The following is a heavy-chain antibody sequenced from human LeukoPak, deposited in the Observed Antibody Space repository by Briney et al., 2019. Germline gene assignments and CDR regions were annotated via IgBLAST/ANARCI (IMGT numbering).Heavy chain of an antibody. CDR2: IYHSGST. CDR3: ARVVVAAKYYYYGMDV. Sequence: PSETLSLTCTVSGYSISSGYYWGWIRQPPGKGLEWIGSIYHSGSTYYNPSLKSRVTISVDTSKNQFSLKLSSVTAADTAVYYCARVVVAAKYYYYGMDVWGQGTTVTVSS. V-gene: IGHV4-38-2*02. J-gene: IGHJ6*02. CDR1: GYSISSGYY. D-gene: IGHD2-15*01.